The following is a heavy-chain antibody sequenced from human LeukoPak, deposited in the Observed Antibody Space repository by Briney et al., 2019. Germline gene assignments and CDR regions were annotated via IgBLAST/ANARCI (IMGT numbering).Heavy chain of an antibody. Sequence: GGSLRLSCTASGFAFDEHGMSWVRQVPGKGLEWVSGINWSGGSTGYADPLRGRFTISRVNAKNSLYLQMDSLRAEDTALYYCARAPITSPFYFDYWGQGTLATVSS. J-gene: IGHJ4*02. CDR3: ARAPITSPFYFDY. CDR1: GFAFDEHG. V-gene: IGHV3-20*04. CDR2: INWSGGST. D-gene: IGHD2-2*01.